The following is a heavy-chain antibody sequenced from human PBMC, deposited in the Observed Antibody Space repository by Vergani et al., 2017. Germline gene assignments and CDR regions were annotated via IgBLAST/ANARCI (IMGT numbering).Heavy chain of an antibody. CDR3: AIGYSSGLENYYYYYFMNV. Sequence: QVQLVQSGAEVKKPGASVKVSCKASGYTFTSYDINWVRQATGQGLEWMGWMNPNSGNTGYAQKFQGRVTMTRNTSISTAYMELSSLRSEDTAVYYCAIGYSSGLENYYYYYFMNVWGKATTVTVSS. V-gene: IGHV1-8*01. CDR2: MNPNSGNT. CDR1: GYTFTSYD. D-gene: IGHD6-19*01. J-gene: IGHJ6*03.